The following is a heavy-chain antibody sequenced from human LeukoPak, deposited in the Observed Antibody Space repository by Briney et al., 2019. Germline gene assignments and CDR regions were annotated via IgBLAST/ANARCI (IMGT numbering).Heavy chain of an antibody. CDR3: ARVKYTYGLDY. D-gene: IGHD5-18*01. J-gene: IGHJ4*02. CDR2: IYYSGST. V-gene: IGHV4-59*01. CDR1: GGSLNSYY. Sequence: SETLSLTCTVSGGSLNSYYWSWVRQPPGKGLEWIGYIYYSGSTSYNPSLKRRVIISVDTSKNQLSLKLSTVIAADTAVYYCARVKYTYGLDYWGQGTLVTVSS.